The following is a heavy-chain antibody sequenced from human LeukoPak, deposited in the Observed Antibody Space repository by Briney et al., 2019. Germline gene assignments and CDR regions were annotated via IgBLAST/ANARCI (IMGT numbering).Heavy chain of an antibody. V-gene: IGHV3-23*01. CDR2: ISGSGGST. CDR1: GFTFSSYA. Sequence: QPGGSLILSCASSGFTFSSYAMSWVRQAPGKGLEWVSAISGSGGSTYYADSVKGRFTISRDNSKNTLYLQMNSLRAEDTAVYYCAKDLHGDGGPYPFNGMDVWGQGTTVTVSS. J-gene: IGHJ6*02. D-gene: IGHD2-21*02. CDR3: AKDLHGDGGPYPFNGMDV.